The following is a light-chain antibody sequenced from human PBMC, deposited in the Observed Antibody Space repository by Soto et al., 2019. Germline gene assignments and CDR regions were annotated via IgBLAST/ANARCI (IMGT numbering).Light chain of an antibody. Sequence: DVVMTQSPPSLPVPLGQPASLSCRASQSFVYSDGSIYLNWYHQRPGQSPRRLIYKVSNRDSGVPDRFSGSGSGTDFTLKISRVEAEDVGVYYCMQAAHWPYTFGQGTKLEI. V-gene: IGKV2-30*01. J-gene: IGKJ2*01. CDR2: KVS. CDR3: MQAAHWPYT. CDR1: QSFVYSDGSIY.